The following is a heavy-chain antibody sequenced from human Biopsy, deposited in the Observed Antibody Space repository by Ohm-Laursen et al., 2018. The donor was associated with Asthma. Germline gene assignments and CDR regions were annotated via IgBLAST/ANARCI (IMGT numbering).Heavy chain of an antibody. CDR1: GGSISSSSYY. CDR2: IYYNGRT. Sequence: SDTLSLTCTVSGGSISSSSYYWGWIRQPPEKGLEWIGSIYYNGRTYYNPSLKSRVTISVDTSKKQLSLQLSSVTAADTAVYYCARDGELTSYPGTFHIWGQGTMVTVSS. D-gene: IGHD1-26*01. CDR3: ARDGELTSYPGTFHI. J-gene: IGHJ3*02. V-gene: IGHV4-39*02.